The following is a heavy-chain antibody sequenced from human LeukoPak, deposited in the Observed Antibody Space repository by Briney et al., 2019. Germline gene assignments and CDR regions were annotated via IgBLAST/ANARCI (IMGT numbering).Heavy chain of an antibody. CDR2: IYYSGST. CDR1: GGPISSYY. V-gene: IGHV4-59*01. D-gene: IGHD6-13*01. J-gene: IGHJ4*02. CDR3: ASGYSSSWYLGY. Sequence: PSETLSLTCTVSGGPISSYYWSWIRQPPGKGLEWIGYIYYSGSTNYNPSLKSRVTISVDTSKNQFSLKLSSVTAADTAVYYCASGYSSSWYLGYWGQGTLVTVSS.